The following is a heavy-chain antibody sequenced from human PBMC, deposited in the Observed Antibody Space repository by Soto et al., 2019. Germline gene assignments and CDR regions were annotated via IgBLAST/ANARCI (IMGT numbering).Heavy chain of an antibody. J-gene: IGHJ5*02. CDR1: GYTFTGYY. CDR2: INPNSGGT. D-gene: IGHD3-3*01. Sequence: ASVKVSCEASGYTFTGYYMHWVRQAPGQGLEWMGWINPNSGGTNYAQKFQGWVTMTRDTSISTAYMELSRLRSDDTAVYYCARGVKSAFWSGYSLNWFDPWGQGTLVTVSS. V-gene: IGHV1-2*04. CDR3: ARGVKSAFWSGYSLNWFDP.